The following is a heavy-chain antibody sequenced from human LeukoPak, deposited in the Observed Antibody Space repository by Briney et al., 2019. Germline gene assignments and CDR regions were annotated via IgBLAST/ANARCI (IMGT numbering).Heavy chain of an antibody. D-gene: IGHD3-10*01. J-gene: IGHJ5*02. Sequence: GGSLRLSCAASGFTFSTYWMTWVRQAPGKGLEWVAHVKQDGSDKYYVDSVKGRFTISRDNAKNTLYLQMNSLRAEDTAVYYCARAGGPEGWFDPWGQGTLVTVSS. CDR3: ARAGGPEGWFDP. V-gene: IGHV3-7*02. CDR1: GFTFSTYW. CDR2: VKQDGSDK.